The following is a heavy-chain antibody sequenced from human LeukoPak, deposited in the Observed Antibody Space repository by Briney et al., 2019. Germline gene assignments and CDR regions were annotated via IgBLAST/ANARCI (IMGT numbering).Heavy chain of an antibody. V-gene: IGHV1-2*02. J-gene: IGHJ4*02. CDR2: INPNSCDT. Sequence: ASVKVPCTPSVYTFTASYLHWVRQAPGQGREGMGWINPNSCDTKYTQTFHGRVTMTRDTSINTAFMELSSLRSDDTALYDCAIAGLPASFDYWGQGTLVTVSS. CDR3: AIAGLPASFDY. D-gene: IGHD2-21*02. CDR1: VYTFTASY.